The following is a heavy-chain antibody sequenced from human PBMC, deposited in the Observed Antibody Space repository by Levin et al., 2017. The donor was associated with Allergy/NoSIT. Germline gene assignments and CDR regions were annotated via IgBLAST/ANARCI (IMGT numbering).Heavy chain of an antibody. V-gene: IGHV3-23*01. CDR2: ISGSGGST. CDR1: GFTFSSYA. J-gene: IGHJ4*02. Sequence: GGSLRLSCAASGFTFSSYAMSWVRQAPGKGLEWVSAISGSGGSTYYADSVKGRFTISRDNSKNTLYLQMNSLRAEDTAVYYCAKDEGSYTDFSSFSYWGQGTLVTVSS. CDR3: AKDEGSYTDFSSFSY. D-gene: IGHD1-26*01.